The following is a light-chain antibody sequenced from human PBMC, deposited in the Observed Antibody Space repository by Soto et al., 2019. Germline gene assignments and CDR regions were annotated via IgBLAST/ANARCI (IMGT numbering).Light chain of an antibody. CDR2: DSN. Sequence: QSVLTQPPSVSAAPGQKVTISCSGSSFNIGNNYVSWFQQLPGTAPKLLIYDSNKRPSGIPDRLSGSKSGTSATLDITGLQTGDEADYYCATWDSSLTGEVFGGGTKLTVL. CDR3: ATWDSSLTGEV. V-gene: IGLV1-51*01. J-gene: IGLJ2*01. CDR1: SFNIGNNY.